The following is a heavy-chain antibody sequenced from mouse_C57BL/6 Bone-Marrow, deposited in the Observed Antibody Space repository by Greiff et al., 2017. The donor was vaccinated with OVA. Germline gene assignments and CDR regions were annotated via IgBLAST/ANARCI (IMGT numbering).Heavy chain of an antibody. CDR1: GYTFTSYW. CDR3: ARSQWDYYGSSYGYAMDY. D-gene: IGHD1-1*01. Sequence: QVQLQQPGAELVKPGASVKLSCKASGYTFTSYWMQWVKQRPGQGLEWIGEIDPSDSYTNYNQKFKGKATLTVDTSSSTAYMQLSSLTSEDSAVYYGARSQWDYYGSSYGYAMDYWGQGTSVTVSS. CDR2: IDPSDSYT. V-gene: IGHV1-50*01. J-gene: IGHJ4*01.